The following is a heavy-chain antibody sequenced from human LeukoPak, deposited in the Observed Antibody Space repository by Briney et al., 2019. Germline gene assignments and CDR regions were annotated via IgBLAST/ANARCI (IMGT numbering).Heavy chain of an antibody. V-gene: IGHV3-74*01. CDR2: ISTDGSST. D-gene: IGHD2-15*01. J-gene: IGHJ5*02. Sequence: GGSLRLSCADSGFTFSSYWMHWVRQAPGKGLGWVSCISTDGSSTRYADSVKGRFTISRDNAKNTLYLQMNSLRVEDTALYYCVRAGGGSSRMAFDPWGQGTLVTVSS. CDR3: VRAGGGSSRMAFDP. CDR1: GFTFSSYW.